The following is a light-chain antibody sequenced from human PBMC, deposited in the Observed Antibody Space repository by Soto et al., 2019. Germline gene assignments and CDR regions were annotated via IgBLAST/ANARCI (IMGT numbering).Light chain of an antibody. V-gene: IGKV1-27*01. CDR1: QDIGNF. CDR2: AAS. CDR3: QKYKDAPFT. Sequence: IPMPHSSSYLSAFFFFRLTFTRLACQDIGNFLDWDQQIPVKVPEVLVYAASTLQTGVSSRFSGCVSGTDFTLTISSLQPEDVATYYCQKYKDAPFTLGGGTKVDIK. J-gene: IGKJ4*01.